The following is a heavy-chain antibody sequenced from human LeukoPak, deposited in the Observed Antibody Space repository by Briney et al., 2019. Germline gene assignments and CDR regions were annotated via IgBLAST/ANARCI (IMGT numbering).Heavy chain of an antibody. CDR3: TRDQGAGTYSSYGMDV. V-gene: IGHV3-21*01. CDR1: GFTFSTYS. CDR2: ISSTSTYI. J-gene: IGHJ6*02. Sequence: NPGGSLRLSCAASGFTFSTYSMSWVRQAPGKGLEWVSSISSTSTYIFYADSVKGRFTISKDNAKNSLYLQMNSLRAEDTAIYYCTRDQGAGTYSSYGMDVWGQGTSVTVSS. D-gene: IGHD3-10*01.